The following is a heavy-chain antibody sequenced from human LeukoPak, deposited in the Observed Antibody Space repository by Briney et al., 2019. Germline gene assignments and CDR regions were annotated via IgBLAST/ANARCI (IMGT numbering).Heavy chain of an antibody. V-gene: IGHV4-34*01. CDR2: INHSGST. CDR3: ARVGGIGGYEGSDAFDT. CDR1: GGSFSGYY. Sequence: SETLSLTCAVYGGSFSGYYWSWIRQPPGKGLEWIGEINHSGSTNYNPSLKSRVTISVDTSKNQFSLKLSSVTAADTAVYYCARVGGIGGYEGSDAFDTWGQGTMVTVSS. J-gene: IGHJ3*02. D-gene: IGHD5-12*01.